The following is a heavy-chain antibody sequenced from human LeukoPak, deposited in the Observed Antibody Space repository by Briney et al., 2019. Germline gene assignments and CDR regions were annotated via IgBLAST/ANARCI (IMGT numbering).Heavy chain of an antibody. CDR2: IYPGDSDT. Sequence: GESLKISCKGSGYSFTSYWIAWVRQMPGKGLEWMGIIYPGDSDTRYSPSFQGQVTISADKSISNAYLQWRSLKASDTAMYYCARKDGMALYYFDYWGQGTLVTVSS. V-gene: IGHV5-51*01. CDR3: ARKDGMALYYFDY. CDR1: GYSFTSYW. D-gene: IGHD1-14*01. J-gene: IGHJ4*02.